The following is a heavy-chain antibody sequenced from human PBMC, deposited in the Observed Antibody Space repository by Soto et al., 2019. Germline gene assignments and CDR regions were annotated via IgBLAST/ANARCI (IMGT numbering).Heavy chain of an antibody. D-gene: IGHD1-26*01. V-gene: IGHV3-33*01. CDR2: IWYDGTEK. J-gene: IGHJ5*01. CDR3: ARDFASGWLDS. Sequence: GGSLRLSCAASGFRFSDYGMHWIRLAPGRGLEWVSLIWYDGTEKKYADSVKGRFTISRDNSKNMLSLQMNNLRGEDSAVYYCARDFASGWLDSWGQGALVTVYS. CDR1: GFRFSDYG.